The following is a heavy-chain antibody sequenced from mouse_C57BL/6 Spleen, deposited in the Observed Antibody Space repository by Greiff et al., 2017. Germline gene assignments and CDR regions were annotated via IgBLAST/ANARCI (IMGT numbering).Heavy chain of an antibody. CDR3: ARSLSYDYYAIDD. D-gene: IGHD2-1*01. J-gene: IGHJ4*01. CDR1: GYTFTDHS. Sequence: VQLQQSDAELVKPGASVKISCKVSGYTFTDHSIPWMKQRPEQGLAWIGYIYPRDGSTKYNEKFKGKATLTADKSSSTAYMQLNSLTSEDSAVYFCARSLSYDYYAIDDWGQGASVTVAS. CDR2: IYPRDGST. V-gene: IGHV1-78*01.